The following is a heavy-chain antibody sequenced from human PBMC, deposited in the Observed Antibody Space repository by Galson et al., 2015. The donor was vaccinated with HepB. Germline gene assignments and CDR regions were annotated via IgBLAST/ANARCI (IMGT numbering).Heavy chain of an antibody. D-gene: IGHD6-13*01. CDR2: INPNSGGT. CDR1: GYTFTGYY. V-gene: IGHV1-2*06. J-gene: IGHJ5*02. CDR3: ARVRGGQQLTRERFDP. Sequence: SVKVSCKASGYTFTGYYMHWVRQAPGQGLEWMGRINPNSGGTNYAQKFQGRVTMTRDTSISTAYMELSRLRSDDTAVYYCARVRGGQQLTRERFDPWGQGTLVTVSS.